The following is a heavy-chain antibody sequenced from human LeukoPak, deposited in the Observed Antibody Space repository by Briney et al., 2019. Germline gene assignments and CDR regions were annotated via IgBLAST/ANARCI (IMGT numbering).Heavy chain of an antibody. CDR2: IIPIFGTA. J-gene: IGHJ6*02. CDR3: ARNKAFTSCYTRHCYYYYGMDV. V-gene: IGHV1-69*13. D-gene: IGHD2-2*02. Sequence: ASVKVSCKASGGTFSSYAISWVRQAPGQGLEWMGGIIPIFGTANYAQKFQGRVTITADESTSTAYMELSSLRSEDTAVYYCARNKAFTSCYTRHCYYYYGMDVWGQGTTVTVSS. CDR1: GGTFSSYA.